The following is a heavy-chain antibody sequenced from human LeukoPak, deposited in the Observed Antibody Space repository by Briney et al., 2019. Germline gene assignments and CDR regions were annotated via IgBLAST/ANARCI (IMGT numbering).Heavy chain of an antibody. D-gene: IGHD3-10*01. J-gene: IGHJ4*02. CDR3: TRVRSGNDFDY. V-gene: IGHV3-49*04. CDR1: GFTFGDHA. Sequence: GGSLRLSCSASGFTFGDHAMSWVRQAPGKGLEWVGFIRSKGYGGATEYAASVEGRFSLSRDDSKSFVYLQMSSLKTEDTAVYYCTRVRSGNDFDYWGQGTLVTVSS. CDR2: IRSKGYGGAT.